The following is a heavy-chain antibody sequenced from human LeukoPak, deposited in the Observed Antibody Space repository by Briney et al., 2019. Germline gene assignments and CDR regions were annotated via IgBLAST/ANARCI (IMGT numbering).Heavy chain of an antibody. CDR3: ARQYSSGWYHFDY. D-gene: IGHD6-19*01. Sequence: ASVKVSCKASGYTFTSYAMNWVRQAPGQGLEWMGWISAYNGNTNYAQKLQGRVTMTTDTSTSTAYMELRSLRSDDTAVYYCARQYSSGWYHFDYWGQGTLVTVSS. CDR2: ISAYNGNT. CDR1: GYTFTSYA. V-gene: IGHV1-18*01. J-gene: IGHJ4*02.